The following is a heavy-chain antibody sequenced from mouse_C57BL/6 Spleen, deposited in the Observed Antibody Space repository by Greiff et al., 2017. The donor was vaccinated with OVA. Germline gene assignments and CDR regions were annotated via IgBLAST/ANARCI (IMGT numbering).Heavy chain of an antibody. J-gene: IGHJ1*03. CDR2: INPSSGYT. Sequence: QVQLQQSGAELAKPGASVKLSCKASGYTFTSYWMHWVKQRPGQGLEWIGYINPSSGYTKYNQKFKDKATLTADKSPSTAYMQLSSLTYEDSAVYYCARSNSPAYFDVWGTGTTVTVSS. CDR1: GYTFTSYW. CDR3: ARSNSPAYFDV. V-gene: IGHV1-7*01.